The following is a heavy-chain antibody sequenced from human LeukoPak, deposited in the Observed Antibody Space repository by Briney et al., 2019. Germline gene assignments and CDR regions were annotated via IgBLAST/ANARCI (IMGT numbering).Heavy chain of an antibody. Sequence: SETLSLTCTVSGGSISSYYWSWIRQPAGKGLEWIGRIYTSGSTNYNPSLKSRVTMSVDTSKNQFSLKLSSVTAADTAVYYCARDGYYGSGKLFDYWGQGTLVTVSS. V-gene: IGHV4-4*07. J-gene: IGHJ4*02. CDR2: IYTSGST. CDR3: ARDGYYGSGKLFDY. CDR1: GGSISSYY. D-gene: IGHD3-10*01.